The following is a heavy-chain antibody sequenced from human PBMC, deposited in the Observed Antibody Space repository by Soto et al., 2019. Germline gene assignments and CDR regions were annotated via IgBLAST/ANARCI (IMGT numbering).Heavy chain of an antibody. J-gene: IGHJ4*02. Sequence: QVQLVQSGAEEKKPGASVKVSCKASGYTFTSYAMHWVRQAPGQRLEWMGWINAGNGNTKYSQRFQGRVTITRDTSASTAYMELSSLRSEDTAVYYCARGITLPTPLDYWGQGALVTVSS. V-gene: IGHV1-3*05. CDR2: INAGNGNT. CDR1: GYTFTSYA. D-gene: IGHD1-20*01. CDR3: ARGITLPTPLDY.